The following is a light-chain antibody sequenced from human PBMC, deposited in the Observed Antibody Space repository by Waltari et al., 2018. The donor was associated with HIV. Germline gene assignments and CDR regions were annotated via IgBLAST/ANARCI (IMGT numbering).Light chain of an antibody. J-gene: IGKJ2*01. V-gene: IGKV3-15*01. Sequence: MVMTQSPASLSVSLGDSVTLSCRASQRIDSALAWYQYKPGQAPRLLIFGASTRAPGVSGRFSGSGSGTDFPLTINNLQSEDCAVYYCQQFNVWPQTFGEGTRLEV. CDR2: GAS. CDR1: QRIDSA. CDR3: QQFNVWPQT.